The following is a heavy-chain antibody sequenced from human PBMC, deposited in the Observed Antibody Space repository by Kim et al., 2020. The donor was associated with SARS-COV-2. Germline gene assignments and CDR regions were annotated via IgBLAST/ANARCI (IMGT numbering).Heavy chain of an antibody. D-gene: IGHD6-19*01. CDR3: ARDGWGGSSGWKDAFDI. J-gene: IGHJ3*02. V-gene: IGHV1-18*01. CDR2: ISAYNGNT. Sequence: ASVKVSCKASGYTFTSYGISWVRQAPGQGLEWMGWISAYNGNTNYAQKLQGRVTMTTDTSTSTAYMELRSLRSDDTAVYYCARDGWGGSSGWKDAFDIWGQGTMVTVSS. CDR1: GYTFTSYG.